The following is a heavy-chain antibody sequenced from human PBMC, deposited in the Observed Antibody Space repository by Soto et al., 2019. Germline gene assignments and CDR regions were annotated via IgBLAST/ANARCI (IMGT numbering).Heavy chain of an antibody. V-gene: IGHV1-8*01. CDR2: MNPNSGNT. CDR1: GYTFTSYD. CDR3: ARERSAAGTGWVDP. Sequence: QVQLVQSGAEVKKPGASVTFSCKASGYTFTSYDINWVRQATGQGLEWMGWMNPNSGNTGYAQKFQGRVTMTRNTSISTAYRDLSSLRSEYTAVYYVARERSAAGTGWVDPWGQGTLVTVSS. J-gene: IGHJ5*02. D-gene: IGHD6-13*01.